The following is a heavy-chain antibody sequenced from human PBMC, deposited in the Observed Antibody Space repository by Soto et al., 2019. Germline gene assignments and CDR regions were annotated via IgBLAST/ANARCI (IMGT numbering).Heavy chain of an antibody. D-gene: IGHD6-13*01. CDR1: GYTFTTYG. V-gene: IGHV1-18*01. Sequence: QVPLVQSVAEVKKPGASVKVSCKASGYTFTTYGISWVRQAPGQGLEWMGWISAYNGNTNYAQKVQGRVTMTTDTSTSTAYMELRSLRSDDTAVYYCARDYSSSWYRWFNPWGQGTLVTVSS. CDR3: ARDYSSSWYRWFNP. CDR2: ISAYNGNT. J-gene: IGHJ5*02.